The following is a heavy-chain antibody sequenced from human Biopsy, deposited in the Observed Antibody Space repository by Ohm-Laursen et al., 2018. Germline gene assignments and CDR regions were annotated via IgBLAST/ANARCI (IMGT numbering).Heavy chain of an antibody. D-gene: IGHD3-22*01. CDR2: IKNEIDGGTT. Sequence: SLRLSCAASGSTFSHAWMSWVRQAPGKGLEWVGRIKNEIDGGTTDYAAPVKGRFTILRDDSKNMLLLQMDSLKTEDTAVYYCTHHYDASDDVFDIWGQGTVVTVSS. CDR3: THHYDASDDVFDI. J-gene: IGHJ3*02. CDR1: GSTFSHAW. V-gene: IGHV3-15*01.